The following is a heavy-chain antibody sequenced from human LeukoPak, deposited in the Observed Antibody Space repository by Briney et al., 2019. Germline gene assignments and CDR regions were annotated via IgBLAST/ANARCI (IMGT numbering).Heavy chain of an antibody. CDR2: IKQDGSEK. CDR3: ARQFYDFWSGYHDY. Sequence: PGGSLRLSCAASGFIFSRYWMSWVCQAPGKGLEWVANIKQDGSEKYYVDSVKGRFTISRDNAKNSLYLQMNSLRAEDTAVYYCARQFYDFWSGYHDYWGQGTLVTVSS. V-gene: IGHV3-7*01. CDR1: GFIFSRYW. J-gene: IGHJ4*02. D-gene: IGHD3-3*01.